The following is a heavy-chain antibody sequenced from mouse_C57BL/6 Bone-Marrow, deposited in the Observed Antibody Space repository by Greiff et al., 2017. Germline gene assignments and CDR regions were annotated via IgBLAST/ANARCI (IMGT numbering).Heavy chain of an antibody. Sequence: QVTLKVSGPGILQSSPTLSLTCSFSGFSLSTSGMGVSWLRQPSGQGLEWLAHTYWDDDKRYNPSLNSRLTISKDTSSNQVCLKITSVDTADTATYYCARLGDCMDYWGQGTSVTVSS. CDR3: ARLGDCMDY. CDR2: TYWDDDK. V-gene: IGHV8-12*01. D-gene: IGHD3-1*01. J-gene: IGHJ4*01. CDR1: GFSLSTSGMG.